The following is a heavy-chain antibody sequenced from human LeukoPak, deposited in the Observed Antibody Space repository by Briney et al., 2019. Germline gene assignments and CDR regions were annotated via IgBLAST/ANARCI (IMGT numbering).Heavy chain of an antibody. D-gene: IGHD2-2*01. CDR2: ISAYNGNT. J-gene: IGHJ4*02. CDR3: ARRDQLIPADY. Sequence: GASVKVSCKASGYNFDRYGISWARQAPGQGLEWMGWISAYNGNTNYAQKLQGRVTMTTDTSTSTAYMELRSLRSDDTAVYYCARRDQLIPADYWGQGTLVTVSS. V-gene: IGHV1-18*01. CDR1: GYNFDRYG.